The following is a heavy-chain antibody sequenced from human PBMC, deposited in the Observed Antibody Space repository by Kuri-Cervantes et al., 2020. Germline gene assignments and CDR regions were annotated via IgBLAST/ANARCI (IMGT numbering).Heavy chain of an antibody. D-gene: IGHD6-13*01. Sequence: SGPTLVKPTQTLTLTCTFSGFSLSTSGVGVGWIRQPPGKALEWLALIYWDDDKRYGPSLKSRLTITKDTSKNQVALTMTNMDPVDTATYYCAHTVGIAAAGTGWFDPWGQGTLVTVSS. CDR1: GFSLSTSGVG. J-gene: IGHJ5*02. CDR3: AHTVGIAAAGTGWFDP. V-gene: IGHV2-5*05. CDR2: IYWDDDK.